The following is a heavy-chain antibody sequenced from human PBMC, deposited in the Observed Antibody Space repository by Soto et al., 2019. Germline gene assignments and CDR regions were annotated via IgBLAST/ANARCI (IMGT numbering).Heavy chain of an antibody. J-gene: IGHJ6*02. CDR2: ISGSGGYI. CDR1: VFTFSSYS. D-gene: IGHD3-3*01. V-gene: IGHV3-21*01. CDR3: ARDLLLDFWSGYPRPPSKYGMDV. Sequence: WSLRLSCEGSVFTFSSYSMNWVRQAPGKGLEWVSSISGSGGYIYYADSVKGRFTISRDNAKNSLYLQMNSLRAEDTAVYYCARDLLLDFWSGYPRPPSKYGMDVWGQGTTVTVSS.